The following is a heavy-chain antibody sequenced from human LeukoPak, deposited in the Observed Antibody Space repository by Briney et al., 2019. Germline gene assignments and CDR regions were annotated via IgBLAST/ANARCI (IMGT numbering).Heavy chain of an antibody. CDR3: ARDMSGRYQIDY. J-gene: IGHJ4*02. D-gene: IGHD1-26*01. V-gene: IGHV3-30-3*01. CDR1: GFTFSSHA. Sequence: GRSLRLSCAASGFTFSSHAMHWVRQAPGKRLEWVAVISYDGSNKNYVDSVKGRFTVSRDNSKNTLDLQMNSLRAEDSAVYYCARDMSGRYQIDYWGQGTLATVSS. CDR2: ISYDGSNK.